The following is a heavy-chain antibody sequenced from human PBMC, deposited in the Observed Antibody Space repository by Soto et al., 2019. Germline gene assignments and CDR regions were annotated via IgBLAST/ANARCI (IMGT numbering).Heavy chain of an antibody. D-gene: IGHD2-2*01. CDR1: GGTFGSYA. CDR2: IIPILNSP. J-gene: IGHJ6*02. V-gene: IGHV1-69*01. CDR3: AREAPYCTSATCPKFYDMDV. Sequence: QVQLVQSWAEVKKPGSSVKVSCKASGGTFGSYAITWVRRAPGQGLEWLGGIIPILNSPAYAQKFQARVVITADEITNTAYMELNSLRFDDTAVYYCAREAPYCTSATCPKFYDMDVWGQGTTVTVAS.